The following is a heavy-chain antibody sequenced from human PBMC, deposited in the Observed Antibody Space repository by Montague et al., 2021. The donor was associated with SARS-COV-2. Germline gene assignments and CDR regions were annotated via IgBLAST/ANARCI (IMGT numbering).Heavy chain of an antibody. CDR2: ISYAEYNK. D-gene: IGHD4-17*01. CDR1: GFTFSSYA. CDR3: ASDAYGDHVGFFHH. Sequence: SLSLSFSASGFTFSSYAMHWVRQAPGKGLEWVAVISYAEYNKYYADSVKGRFTISRDNSKNTLYLQMDSLRPDDTAVYYCASDAYGDHVGFFHHWGQGSLVTVSS. V-gene: IGHV3-30-3*01. J-gene: IGHJ1*01.